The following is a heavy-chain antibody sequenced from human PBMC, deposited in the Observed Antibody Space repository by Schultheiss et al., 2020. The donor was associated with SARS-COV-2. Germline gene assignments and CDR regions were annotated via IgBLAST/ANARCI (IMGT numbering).Heavy chain of an antibody. V-gene: IGHV4-31*11. Sequence: SQTLSLTCAVSGGSISSSNWWSWVRQPPGKGLEWIGYIYYSGSTYYNPSLKSRVTISVDTSKNQFSLKLSSVTAADTAVYYCARDQPPSKWDYYYGMDVWGQGTTVTVSS. CDR2: IYYSGST. CDR1: GGSISSSNW. D-gene: IGHD1-26*01. CDR3: ARDQPPSKWDYYYGMDV. J-gene: IGHJ6*02.